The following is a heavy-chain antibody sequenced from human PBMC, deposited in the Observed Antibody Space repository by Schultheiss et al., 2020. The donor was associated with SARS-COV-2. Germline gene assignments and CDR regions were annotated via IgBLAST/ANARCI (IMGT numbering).Heavy chain of an antibody. Sequence: GESLKISCAASGFTFSSYAMHWVRQAPGKGLEWVAVISYDGSNKYYADSVKGRFTISRDNSKNTLYLQMNSLRAEDTAVYYCARGGDIVVVPAAMPALSGMDVWGQGTTVTVSS. CDR2: ISYDGSNK. D-gene: IGHD2-2*01. V-gene: IGHV3-30-3*01. CDR3: ARGGDIVVVPAAMPALSGMDV. J-gene: IGHJ6*02. CDR1: GFTFSSYA.